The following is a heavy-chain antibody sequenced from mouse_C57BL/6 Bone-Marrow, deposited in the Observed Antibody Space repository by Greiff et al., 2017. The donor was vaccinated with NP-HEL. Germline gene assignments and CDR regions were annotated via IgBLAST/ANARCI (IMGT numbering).Heavy chain of an antibody. D-gene: IGHD1-1*01. V-gene: IGHV1-18*01. J-gene: IGHJ3*01. CDR3: ARSGDYYGSSYGFAY. CDR1: GYTFTDYN. Sequence: VQLQQSGPELVKPGASVKIPCKASGYTFTDYNMDWVKQSHGKSLEWIGVINPNNGGTIYNQKFKGKATLTVDKSSSTAYMHLRSLTSEDTAVYYCARSGDYYGSSYGFAYWGQGTLVTVSA. CDR2: INPNNGGT.